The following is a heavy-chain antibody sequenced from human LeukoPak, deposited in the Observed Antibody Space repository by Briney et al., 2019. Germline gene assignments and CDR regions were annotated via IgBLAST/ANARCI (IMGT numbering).Heavy chain of an antibody. CDR3: ARVPARWSPFDY. CDR2: INHSGNT. J-gene: IGHJ4*02. D-gene: IGHD4-23*01. CDR1: GGSFSGYY. V-gene: IGHV4-34*01. Sequence: PSETLSLTCAVYGGSFSGYYWSWIRQPPGKGLEWIGEINHSGNTNYNPSLKSQVTISVDTSKDQFSLKVSSVTAADTAVYYCARVPARWSPFDYWGQGTLVTVSS.